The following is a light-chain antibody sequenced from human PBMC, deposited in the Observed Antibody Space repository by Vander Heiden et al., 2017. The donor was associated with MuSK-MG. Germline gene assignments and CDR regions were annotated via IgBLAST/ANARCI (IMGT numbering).Light chain of an antibody. Sequence: IVLTQSPGTLSLSPGERATLSCRASQSVSSNYLAWYQQKPGQAPRLLIYGASSRATGIPDRFSGSGSGTDFILTISRLEPEDFAVYYCHQYGYAQDTFGAGTKVEI. CDR3: HQYGYAQDT. V-gene: IGKV3-20*01. CDR2: GAS. J-gene: IGKJ4*01. CDR1: QSVSSNY.